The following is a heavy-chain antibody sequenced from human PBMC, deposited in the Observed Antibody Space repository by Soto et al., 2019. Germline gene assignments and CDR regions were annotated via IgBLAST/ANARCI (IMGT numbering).Heavy chain of an antibody. Sequence: SETLSLPCTFSGGPISRADYYWIWIRQPSGKGLELIGYVYYRGSMYYNPSLESRVRISVDTLKNKFSLMLTSVNAADTAMYFCAIETFTPESFDSWGQGILVTGSS. CDR2: VYYRGSM. V-gene: IGHV4-30-4*02. CDR3: AIETFTPESFDS. J-gene: IGHJ5*01. D-gene: IGHD3-3*02. CDR1: GGPISRADYY.